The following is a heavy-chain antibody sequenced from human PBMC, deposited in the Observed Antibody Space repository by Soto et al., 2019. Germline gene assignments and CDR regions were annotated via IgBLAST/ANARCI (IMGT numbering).Heavy chain of an antibody. Sequence: SETLSLTCAVSGVSISSGNWWTWVRQSPQRGLEYIGEIFHDGTANYYPSFERRVAISVDTSKNQFSLKLTSVTAADTAIYFCARLVYDARLNYMYFDFWGQGTLVTVSS. D-gene: IGHD6-6*01. CDR2: IFHDGTA. J-gene: IGHJ4*02. CDR1: GVSISSGNW. CDR3: ARLVYDARLNYMYFDF. V-gene: IGHV4-4*02.